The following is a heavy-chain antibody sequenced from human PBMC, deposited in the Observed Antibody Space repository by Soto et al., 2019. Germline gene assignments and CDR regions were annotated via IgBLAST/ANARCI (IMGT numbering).Heavy chain of an antibody. CDR1: GFTFDDYA. CDR2: ISWNSGSI. J-gene: IGHJ3*02. D-gene: IGHD3-16*02. Sequence: EVQLVESGGGLVQPGRSLRLSCAASGFTFDDYAMHWVRQAPGKGLEWVSGISWNSGSIGYVDSVKGRFTISRDNAKNSLYLQMNSLRAEDTALYYCAKGGVWGSYRLDAFDIWGQGTMVTVSS. CDR3: AKGGVWGSYRLDAFDI. V-gene: IGHV3-9*01.